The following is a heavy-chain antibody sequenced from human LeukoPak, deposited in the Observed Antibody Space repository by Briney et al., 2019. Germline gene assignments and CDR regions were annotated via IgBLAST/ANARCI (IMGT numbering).Heavy chain of an antibody. CDR2: IWHDGSSE. D-gene: IGHD6-19*01. CDR1: GFTFSSYG. Sequence: PGRSPRLSCEASGFTFSSYGMHWVRQAPGKGLEWVAVIWHDGSSEFYVDSVKGRFHISRDDSKNTLYLQMNSLRAEDTALYYCAKDNRGGWSGYFDYWGQGTLVTVSS. V-gene: IGHV3-33*06. CDR3: AKDNRGGWSGYFDY. J-gene: IGHJ4*02.